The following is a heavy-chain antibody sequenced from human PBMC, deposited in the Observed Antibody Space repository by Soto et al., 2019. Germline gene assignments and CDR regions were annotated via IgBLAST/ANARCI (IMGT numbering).Heavy chain of an antibody. CDR3: AMVGLKGMDV. J-gene: IGHJ6*02. D-gene: IGHD3-10*01. CDR2: IYPGDSDT. Sequence: GQAPKISGIVFVDIFTDHWKGWVRQMPGEGLEWMGIIYPGDSDTRCSPSFQGQVTISADKSISTDYLEWTRLKASDTARYYCAMVGLKGMDVWGQGTTVTVSS. CDR1: VDIFTDHW. V-gene: IGHV5-51*01.